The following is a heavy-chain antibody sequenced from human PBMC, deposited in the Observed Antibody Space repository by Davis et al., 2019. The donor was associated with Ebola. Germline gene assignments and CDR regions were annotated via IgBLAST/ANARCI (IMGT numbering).Heavy chain of an antibody. J-gene: IGHJ4*02. Sequence: GESLKISCAASGFTFSSYGMHWVRQAPGKGLEWVSSISSSSTYIFYADSVKGRFTISRDNAKNSLFLQMNSLRAEDTAVYYCARAQDYRDYGGGFDFWGRGTLVTVSS. CDR1: GFTFSSYG. CDR3: ARAQDYRDYGGGFDF. CDR2: ISSSSTYI. V-gene: IGHV3-21*01. D-gene: IGHD4-17*01.